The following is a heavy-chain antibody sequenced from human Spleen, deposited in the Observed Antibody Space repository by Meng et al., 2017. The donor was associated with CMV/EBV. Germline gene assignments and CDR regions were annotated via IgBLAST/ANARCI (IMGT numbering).Heavy chain of an antibody. D-gene: IGHD3-22*01. CDR3: ARDGPTYYYDSSGYSAPTS. Sequence: GSLRLSCTVSGYSISSGYYWGWIRQPPGKGLEWIGSIYHSGSTYYNPSLKSRVTISVDTSKNQFSLKLSSVTAADTAVYYCARDGPTYYYDSSGYSAPTSWGQGTLVTVSS. CDR1: GYSISSGYY. J-gene: IGHJ5*02. V-gene: IGHV4-38-2*02. CDR2: IYHSGST.